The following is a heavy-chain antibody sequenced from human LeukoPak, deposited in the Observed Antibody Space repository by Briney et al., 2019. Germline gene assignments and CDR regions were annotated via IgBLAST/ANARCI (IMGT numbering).Heavy chain of an antibody. D-gene: IGHD3-22*01. Sequence: SETLSLTCTVSGGSISSSSYYWSWIRQPAGKGLEWIGRIYTSGSTNYNPSLKSRVTMSVDTSKNQFSLKLSSVTAADTAVYYCARERYYDSSGYYYGFDYWGQGTLVTVSS. J-gene: IGHJ4*02. CDR2: IYTSGST. V-gene: IGHV4-61*02. CDR3: ARERYYDSSGYYYGFDY. CDR1: GGSISSSSYY.